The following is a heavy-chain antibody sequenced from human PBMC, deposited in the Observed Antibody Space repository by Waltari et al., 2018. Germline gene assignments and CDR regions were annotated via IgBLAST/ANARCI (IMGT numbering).Heavy chain of an antibody. Sequence: QVQLQESGPGLVKPSQTLSLTCTVSGGSISSGSYYWSWIRQPAGKGLEWIGYIYTSGSTNYTPSLKSRVTISVDTSKNQFSLKLSSVTAADTAVYYCAREVEGRLDYWGQGTLVTVSS. CDR1: GGSISSGSYY. V-gene: IGHV4-61*09. CDR3: AREVEGRLDY. J-gene: IGHJ4*02. CDR2: IYTSGST. D-gene: IGHD2-2*01.